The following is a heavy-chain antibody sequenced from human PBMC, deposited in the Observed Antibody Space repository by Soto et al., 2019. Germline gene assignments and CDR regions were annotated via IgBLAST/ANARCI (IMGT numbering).Heavy chain of an antibody. J-gene: IGHJ5*02. V-gene: IGHV3-48*01. CDR2: IRSSSSTI. CDR1: GFTFSSYS. CDR3: AREGRPRNWFDP. Sequence: EVQLVESGGGLVQPGGSLRLACAASGFTFSSYSMNWVRQAPGQGLEWVSYIRSSSSTIYYADSVKGRFTISRDKDKNSLYLQMNSLRAEDTDVYYCAREGRPRNWFDPWGQGTLVTVSS.